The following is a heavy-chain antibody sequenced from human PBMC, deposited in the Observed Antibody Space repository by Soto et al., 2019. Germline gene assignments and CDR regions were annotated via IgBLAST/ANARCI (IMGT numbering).Heavy chain of an antibody. CDR1: GLTLRSYA. Sequence: EGQLLQSGGDLVQPGGSLRLSCAGSGLTLRSYAMTWIRQTPEKGLEWVSTISGRSGVPSYADSVNGRFTVSRDNSKNTPYLQMNSLRPDDTAIYSCAKGGPLTGGFDPWGQGTLVTVAS. CDR3: AKGGPLTGGFDP. D-gene: IGHD3-16*01. V-gene: IGHV3-23*01. J-gene: IGHJ5*02. CDR2: ISGRSGVP.